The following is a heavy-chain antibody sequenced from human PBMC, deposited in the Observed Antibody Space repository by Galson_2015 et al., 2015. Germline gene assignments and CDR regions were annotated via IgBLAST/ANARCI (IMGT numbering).Heavy chain of an antibody. V-gene: IGHV1-8*01. CDR1: GYTFTSYD. Sequence: SVKVSCKASGYTFTSYDINWVRQATGQGLEWMGWMNPNSGNTGYAQKFQGRVTMTRNTSISTAYMELSSVTAADTAVYYCARDGKNGSGYYTGEDYWGQGTLVTVSS. CDR2: MNPNSGNT. CDR3: ARDGKNGSGYYTGEDY. D-gene: IGHD3-22*01. J-gene: IGHJ4*02.